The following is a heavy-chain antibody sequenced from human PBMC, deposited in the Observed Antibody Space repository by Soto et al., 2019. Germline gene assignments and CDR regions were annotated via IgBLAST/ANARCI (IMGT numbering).Heavy chain of an antibody. V-gene: IGHV3-48*03. CDR3: ARASITMVRGVIIAPPDY. CDR2: ISSSGSTI. D-gene: IGHD3-10*01. CDR1: GFTFSSYE. Sequence: GGSLRLSCAASGFTFSSYEMNWVRQAPGKGLEWVSYISSSGSTIYYADSVKGRFTISRDNAKNSLYLQMNSLRAEDTAVYYCARASITMVRGVIIAPPDYWGQGTLVTVSS. J-gene: IGHJ4*02.